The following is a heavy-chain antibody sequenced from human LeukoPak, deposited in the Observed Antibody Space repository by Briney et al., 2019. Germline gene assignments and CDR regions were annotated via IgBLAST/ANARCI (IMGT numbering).Heavy chain of an antibody. V-gene: IGHV4-34*01. J-gene: IGHJ4*02. Sequence: SETLSLTCAGYGGSFSGYYWSWIRQPPRKGLEWLGEINHSGSTNYNPSLKSRVTISVDTSKNQFSLKLSSVTAADTAVYYCARVKRITMIVVVTKEYYFDYWGQGTLVTVSS. CDR3: ARVKRITMIVVVTKEYYFDY. D-gene: IGHD3-22*01. CDR1: GGSFSGYY. CDR2: INHSGST.